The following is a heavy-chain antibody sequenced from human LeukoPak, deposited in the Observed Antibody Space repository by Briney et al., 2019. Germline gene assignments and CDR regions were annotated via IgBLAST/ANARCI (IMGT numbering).Heavy chain of an antibody. CDR2: INPDTGGT. CDR1: GSFTGEY. J-gene: IGHJ3*02. D-gene: IGHD6-19*01. V-gene: IGHV1-2*02. Sequence: ASVRVSCKASGSFTGEYVHWVRQAPGQGLEWLGWINPDTGGTNFAQKFQGRVTMAGDTSISTAYMELRSLRSDDTAIYYCARDSPFMVPGTGDAFDIWGQGTMVSVSS. CDR3: ARDSPFMVPGTGDAFDI.